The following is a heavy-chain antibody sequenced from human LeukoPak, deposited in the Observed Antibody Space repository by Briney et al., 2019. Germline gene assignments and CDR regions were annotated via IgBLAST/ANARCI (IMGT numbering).Heavy chain of an antibody. Sequence: SETLSLTCAVYGGSFSGYYWSWIRQPPGKGLEWIGSMYSSGTTYYNPSLKSRVTISLDSSKNQFSLRLTSVTAADTAVYYCARGGSYTMVKNYWGQGTLVTVSS. CDR2: MYSSGTT. V-gene: IGHV4-34*01. CDR3: ARGGSYTMVKNY. CDR1: GGSFSGYY. J-gene: IGHJ4*02. D-gene: IGHD1-26*01.